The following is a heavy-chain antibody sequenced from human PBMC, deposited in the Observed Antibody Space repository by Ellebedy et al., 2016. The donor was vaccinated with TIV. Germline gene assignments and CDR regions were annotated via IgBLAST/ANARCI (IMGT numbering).Heavy chain of an antibody. V-gene: IGHV4-4*02. CDR2: IYHSGST. CDR1: GGSISSNKW. CDR3: MRNNGVGWYGWFDP. Sequence: MPSETLSLTCAVSGGSISSNKWWSWVRQSPGKGLEWIGEIYHSGSTHHNPSLKSRVAISLDKSKNQFSLKLTSVTAADTAVYYCMRNNGVGWYGWFDPWGQGTLVTVSS. D-gene: IGHD6-19*01. J-gene: IGHJ5*02.